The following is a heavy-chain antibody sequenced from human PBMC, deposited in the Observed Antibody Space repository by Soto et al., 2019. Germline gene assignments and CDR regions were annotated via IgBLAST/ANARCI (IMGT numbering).Heavy chain of an antibody. D-gene: IGHD5-18*01. Sequence: QVQLVQSGAEVKKPGASVKVSCKASGYTFTSYYMHWVRQAPGQGLEWMGIINPSGGSTTYAQKFQGRDTMTRDTYTSTVYMELRSLRSEDTAVYYCASVGGYSYGGVDYWGQGALVTASS. CDR3: ASVGGYSYGGVDY. V-gene: IGHV1-46*01. J-gene: IGHJ4*02. CDR2: INPSGGST. CDR1: GYTFTSYY.